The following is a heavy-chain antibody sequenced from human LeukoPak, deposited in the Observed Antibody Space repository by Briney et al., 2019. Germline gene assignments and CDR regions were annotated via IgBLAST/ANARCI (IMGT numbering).Heavy chain of an antibody. CDR1: GFTFSFYW. CDR3: ARDEHQYYSESSGRFDY. D-gene: IGHD3-22*01. CDR2: IKQDGSEK. V-gene: IGHV3-7*04. Sequence: GGSLRLSCVASGFTFSFYWMGWVRQAPGKGLEWVANIKQDGSEKYYVDSARGRFTISRDNARNSLYLQMNSLRADDTAVYYCARDEHQYYSESSGRFDYWGQGTLVTVSS. J-gene: IGHJ4*02.